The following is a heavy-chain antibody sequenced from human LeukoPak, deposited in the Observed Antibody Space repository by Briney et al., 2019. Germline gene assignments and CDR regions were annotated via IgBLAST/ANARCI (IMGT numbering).Heavy chain of an antibody. J-gene: IGHJ5*02. CDR3: ARDYTGYFP. CDR1: GFTFDDYA. D-gene: IGHD3-9*01. V-gene: IGHV3-9*01. Sequence: GGSLRLSCAASGFTFDDYAMHWVRQAPGKGLEWVSGISWNSGSIGYADSVKGRFTISRDNAKNSLYLQMNSLRAEDTAVYYCARDYTGYFPWGQGTLVIVSS. CDR2: ISWNSGSI.